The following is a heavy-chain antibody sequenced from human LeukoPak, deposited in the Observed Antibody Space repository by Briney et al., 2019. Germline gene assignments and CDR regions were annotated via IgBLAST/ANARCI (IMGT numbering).Heavy chain of an antibody. V-gene: IGHV4-39*01. J-gene: IGHJ4*02. CDR3: ARRRYSSSWGVDF. CDR1: GGSISSSSYY. D-gene: IGHD6-13*01. Sequence: SETLSLTCTVSGGSISSSSYYWGWMPQPPGKGLEWIVSIYYSGSTYYNPSLNSRVTISVDTSKNQFSLKLSSVTAADTAVYYCARRRYSSSWGVDFWGQGTLVTVSS. CDR2: IYYSGST.